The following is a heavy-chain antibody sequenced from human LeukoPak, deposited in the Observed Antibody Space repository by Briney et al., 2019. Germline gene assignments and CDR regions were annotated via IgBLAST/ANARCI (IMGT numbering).Heavy chain of an antibody. J-gene: IGHJ5*02. D-gene: IGHD3-10*01. CDR2: ISWNSGSI. CDR1: GFTFDDYA. V-gene: IGHV3-9*01. CDR3: ARDGGSGSFVHWLDP. Sequence: GGSLRLSCSACGFTFDDYAMHWVRQAPGKGLEWLSGISWNSGSIGYADSVKGRFTISRDNAKNSLYLQMNSLRAEDTAVYYCARDGGSGSFVHWLDPWGPGTLVTVSS.